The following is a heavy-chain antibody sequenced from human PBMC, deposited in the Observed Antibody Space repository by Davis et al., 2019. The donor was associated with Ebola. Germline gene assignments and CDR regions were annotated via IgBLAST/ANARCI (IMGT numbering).Heavy chain of an antibody. D-gene: IGHD2-2*01. V-gene: IGHV1-69*06. Sequence: SVKVSCKASGGTFSSYAISWVRQAPGQGLEWMGGIIPIFGTANHAQKFQGRVTMTEDTSTDTAYMELSSLRSEDTAVYYCAREEYCSSTSCYYAWFDPWGQGTLVTVSS. CDR1: GGTFSSYA. CDR3: AREEYCSSTSCYYAWFDP. CDR2: IIPIFGTA. J-gene: IGHJ5*02.